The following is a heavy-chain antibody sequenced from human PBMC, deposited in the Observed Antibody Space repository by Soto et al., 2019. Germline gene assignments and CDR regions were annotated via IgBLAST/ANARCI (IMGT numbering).Heavy chain of an antibody. J-gene: IGHJ6*02. Sequence: SVKVSCKASGGTFSSYAISWVRQAPGQGLEWMGGIIPIFGTANYAQKFQGRVTITADKSTSTAYMELSSLRSEDTAVYYCAGAVAGYYYYGMDVWGHGTTVTVSS. V-gene: IGHV1-69*06. CDR1: GGTFSSYA. CDR2: IIPIFGTA. CDR3: AGAVAGYYYYGMDV. D-gene: IGHD6-19*01.